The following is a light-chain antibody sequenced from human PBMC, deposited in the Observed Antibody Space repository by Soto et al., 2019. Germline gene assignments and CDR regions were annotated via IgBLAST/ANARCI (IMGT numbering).Light chain of an antibody. Sequence: IVMTQTPLSLSFTPGQPSSISCKSSQSLLESDGNTYLYWYLQKPGQPPQLLIYEVSTRFSGVPDRFRGSGSGTDFTLKISGVEGADVGVYYCMQSMQLHRTFRHGTKVDIK. CDR1: QSLLESDGNTY. V-gene: IGKV2D-29*01. CDR3: MQSMQLHRT. J-gene: IGKJ1*01. CDR2: EVS.